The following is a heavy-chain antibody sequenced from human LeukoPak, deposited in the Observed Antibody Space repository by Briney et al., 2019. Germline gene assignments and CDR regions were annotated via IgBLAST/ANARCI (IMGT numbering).Heavy chain of an antibody. J-gene: IGHJ4*02. CDR3: ARGAGISDY. CDR2: INHSGGT. V-gene: IGHV4-34*01. D-gene: IGHD2-15*01. CDR1: GGSFSGYY. Sequence: PSETLSLTCAVYGGSFSGYYWSWIRQPPGKGLEWIGEINHSGGTNYNPSLKSRVTISVDTSKNQFSLKLSSVTAADTAVYYCARGAGISDYWGQGTLVTVSS.